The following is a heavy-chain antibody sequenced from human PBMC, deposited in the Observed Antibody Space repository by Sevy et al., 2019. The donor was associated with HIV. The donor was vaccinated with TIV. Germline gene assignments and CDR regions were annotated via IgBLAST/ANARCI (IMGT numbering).Heavy chain of an antibody. J-gene: IGHJ6*02. Sequence: GGSLRLSCVASGFTFSSYNFNWVRQAPGNGLELISFINSGSTIISHADSVKGRFTISRDSVKKSVYLQMNSLRVEDTAVYYCARDGGYSDYGMDLWGQGTTVTVSS. CDR3: ARDGGYSDYGMDL. CDR1: GFTFSSYN. CDR2: INSGSTII. D-gene: IGHD2-15*01. V-gene: IGHV3-48*01.